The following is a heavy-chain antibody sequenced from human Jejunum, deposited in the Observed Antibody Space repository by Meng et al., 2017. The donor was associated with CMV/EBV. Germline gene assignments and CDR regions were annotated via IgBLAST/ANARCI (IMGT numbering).Heavy chain of an antibody. CDR2: ISASTTVM. J-gene: IGHJ4*02. Sequence: GFTFDNFALVWVRQIPGKGLEWISYISASTTVMYYADYVKGRFTISRDNVKNSLYLLMESLRADDTAIYYCVRGGSSGTLKYFDYWGQGALVTVSS. CDR1: GFTFDNFA. CDR3: VRGGSSGTLKYFDY. V-gene: IGHV3-48*04. D-gene: IGHD3-3*01.